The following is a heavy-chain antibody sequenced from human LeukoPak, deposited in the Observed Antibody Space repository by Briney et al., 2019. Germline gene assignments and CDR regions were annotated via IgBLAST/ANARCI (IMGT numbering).Heavy chain of an antibody. Sequence: PGGSLRLSCAASGFTFSDYYMCWIRQAPGKGVWWVSAIGGSGVGTHYADSARGRFTISRDNSKNTLYLQMNSLRAEDTAVYYCAKDALWFDPNAFDIWGQGTMVTVSS. J-gene: IGHJ3*02. CDR3: AKDALWFDPNAFDI. CDR1: GFTFSDYY. CDR2: IGGSGVGT. D-gene: IGHD3-10*01. V-gene: IGHV3-23*01.